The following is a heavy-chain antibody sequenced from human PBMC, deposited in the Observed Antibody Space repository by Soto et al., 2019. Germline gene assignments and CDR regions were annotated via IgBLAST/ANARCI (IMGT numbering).Heavy chain of an antibody. V-gene: IGHV4-31*03. CDR2: IYYSGST. D-gene: IGHD3-10*01. CDR1: GGSVSSGSYY. J-gene: IGHJ6*01. Sequence: SETLSLTCTVSGGSVSSGSYYWSWIRQPPGKGLEWIGYIYYSGSTYYNPSLKSRVTISVDTSKNQFSLKLSSVTAADTAVYYCARDRYDGLLLWFGEIPSYYYGMDVWGQGTTVTVSS. CDR3: ARDRYDGLLLWFGEIPSYYYGMDV.